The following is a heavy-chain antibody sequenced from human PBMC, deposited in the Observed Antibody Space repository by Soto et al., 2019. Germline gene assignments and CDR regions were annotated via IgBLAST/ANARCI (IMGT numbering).Heavy chain of an antibody. CDR3: AKAPRHLFTVTEAYYMDV. D-gene: IGHD4-17*01. CDR1: GFTFSSYG. CDR2: ISYDGSNK. V-gene: IGHV3-30*18. Sequence: GGSLRLPCAASGFTFSSYGMHWVRQAPGKGLEWVAVISYDGSNKYYADSVKGRFTISRDNSKNTLYLQMNSLRAEDTAVYYCAKAPRHLFTVTEAYYMDVWGKGTTVTVS. J-gene: IGHJ6*03.